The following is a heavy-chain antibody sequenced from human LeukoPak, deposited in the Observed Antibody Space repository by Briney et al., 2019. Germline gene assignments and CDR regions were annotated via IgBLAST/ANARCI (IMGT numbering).Heavy chain of an antibody. CDR1: VDSISSYY. D-gene: IGHD1-1*01. V-gene: IGHV4-59*08. CDR3: ARQSRGTTARLFDY. Sequence: PSDTLSLTCTVSVDSISSYYWSWIRQPPGKGLEWIGYISYSGSTNYNPSLESRVTISGDTSKNQFSLKLSSVTAADTAFYYCARQSRGTTARLFDYWGQGTLVTVSS. CDR2: ISYSGST. J-gene: IGHJ4*02.